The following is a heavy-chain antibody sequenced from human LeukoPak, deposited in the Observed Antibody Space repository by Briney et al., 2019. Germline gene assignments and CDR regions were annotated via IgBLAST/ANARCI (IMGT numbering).Heavy chain of an antibody. D-gene: IGHD3-22*01. CDR3: ARSPRYYDSSGYRVYYFDY. J-gene: IGHJ4*02. V-gene: IGHV1-69*05. CDR2: IIPIFGTA. Sequence: ASVKVSCKASGGTFSSYAISWVRQAPGQGLEWMGGIIPIFGTANYAQKLQGRVTITTDESTSTAYMELSSLRSEDTAVYYCARSPRYYDSSGYRVYYFDYWGQGTLVTVSS. CDR1: GGTFSSYA.